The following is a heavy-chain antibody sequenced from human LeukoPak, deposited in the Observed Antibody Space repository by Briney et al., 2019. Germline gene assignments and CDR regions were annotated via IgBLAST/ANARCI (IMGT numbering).Heavy chain of an antibody. V-gene: IGHV3-33*06. J-gene: IGHJ5*02. CDR2: IWYDGSNK. CDR1: GFTFSSYG. D-gene: IGHD2-15*01. Sequence: GRSLRLSCAASGFTFSSYGMHWVRQAPGKGLEWVAVIWYDGSNKYYVDSVKGRFTISRDNSKNTLYLQMNSLRADDTAVYYCAKTQGYYDAWGQGALVTVSS. CDR3: AKTQGYYDA.